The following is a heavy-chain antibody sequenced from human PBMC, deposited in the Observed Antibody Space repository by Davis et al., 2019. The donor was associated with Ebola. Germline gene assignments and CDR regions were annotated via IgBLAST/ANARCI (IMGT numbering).Heavy chain of an antibody. Sequence: PGGSLRLSCTVSGGSISSYYWSWIRQPPGKGLEWIGYIYYSGSTNYNPSLKSRVTISVDTSKNQFSLKLSSVTAADTAVYYCARETKYSSGWYYGLDYWGQGTLVTVSS. CDR2: IYYSGST. CDR3: ARETKYSSGWYYGLDY. V-gene: IGHV4-59*01. CDR1: GGSISSYY. J-gene: IGHJ4*02. D-gene: IGHD6-19*01.